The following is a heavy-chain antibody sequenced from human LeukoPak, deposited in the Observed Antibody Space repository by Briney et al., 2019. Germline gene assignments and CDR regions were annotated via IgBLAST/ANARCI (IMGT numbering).Heavy chain of an antibody. J-gene: IGHJ3*02. V-gene: IGHV3-66*02. CDR2: IYSGGST. CDR1: GFTVSSNY. D-gene: IGHD2-2*01. Sequence: GGSLRLSCAASGFTVSSNYMSWVRQAPGKGLEWVSVIYSGGSTYYAGSVKGRFTISRDNSKNTLYLQMNSLRAEDTAVYYCARDTANDCSSTSCYSDAFDIWGQGTMVTVSS. CDR3: ARDTANDCSSTSCYSDAFDI.